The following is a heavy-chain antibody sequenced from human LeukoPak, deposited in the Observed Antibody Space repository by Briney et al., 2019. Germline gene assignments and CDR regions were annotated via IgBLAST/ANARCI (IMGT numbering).Heavy chain of an antibody. Sequence: SGTLSLTCTVSGGSISSYYWSWIRQPPGKGLEWIGYIYYSGSTNYNPSLKSRVTISVDTSKNQFSLKLSSVTAADTAVYYCAVGYCSSTSCLDYYYMDVWGKGTTVTISS. V-gene: IGHV4-59*01. CDR2: IYYSGST. D-gene: IGHD2-2*01. CDR3: AVGYCSSTSCLDYYYMDV. J-gene: IGHJ6*03. CDR1: GGSISSYY.